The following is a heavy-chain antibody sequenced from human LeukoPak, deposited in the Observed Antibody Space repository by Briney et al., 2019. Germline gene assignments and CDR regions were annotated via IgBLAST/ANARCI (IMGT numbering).Heavy chain of an antibody. Sequence: ASVKVSCKASGYTFTSYGISWVRQAPGQGLEWVGWISAYNGNTNYAQKLQGRVTMTTDTSTSTAYMELRSLRSDDTAVYYCARDQSATVTSGWFDPWGQGTLVTVSS. CDR1: GYTFTSYG. V-gene: IGHV1-18*04. CDR2: ISAYNGNT. CDR3: ARDQSATVTSGWFDP. J-gene: IGHJ5*02. D-gene: IGHD4-17*01.